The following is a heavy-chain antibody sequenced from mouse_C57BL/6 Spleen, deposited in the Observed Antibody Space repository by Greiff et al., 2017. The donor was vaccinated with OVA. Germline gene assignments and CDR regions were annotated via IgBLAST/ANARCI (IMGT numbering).Heavy chain of an antibody. CDR1: GYTFTSYW. CDR3: TREGVDYGSSYDWYFDV. CDR2: IYPGNSDT. V-gene: IGHV1-5*01. J-gene: IGHJ1*03. D-gene: IGHD1-1*01. Sequence: VQLQQSGTVLARPGASVKMSCKTSGYTFTSYWMHWVKQRPGQGLEWIGAIYPGNSDTSYNQKFKGKAKLTAVTSASTAYMELSSLTNEDSAVYYCTREGVDYGSSYDWYFDVWGTGTTVTVSS.